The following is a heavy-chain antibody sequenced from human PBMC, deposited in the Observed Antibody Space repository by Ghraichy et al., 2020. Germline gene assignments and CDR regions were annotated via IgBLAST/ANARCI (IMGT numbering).Heavy chain of an antibody. V-gene: IGHV3-7*02. CDR2: IYQDGSQT. D-gene: IGHD4-23*01. Sequence: GGSLRLSCAGSGFTFSHYWMSWVRQAPGKALEWVANIYQDGSQTYFVDSVKGRFTVSKDNARNSLSLQMNSLRPDDTAVYYCATTPYGGADFWGQGTLVTVSS. CDR3: ATTPYGGADF. CDR1: GFTFSHYW. J-gene: IGHJ4*02.